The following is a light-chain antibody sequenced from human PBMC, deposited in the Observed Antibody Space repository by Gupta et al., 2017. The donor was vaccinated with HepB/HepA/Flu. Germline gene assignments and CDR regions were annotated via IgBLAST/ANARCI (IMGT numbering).Light chain of an antibody. CDR1: QSVSSN. Sequence: EIVMTQSPATLSVSPGERATLSCRASQSVSSNLAWYQRRPGQAPRLLIYDASTRATGIPARFSGSGSGTDFTLTISILQSEYVAVYYCQQYSHLWTFGQGTKVEIK. V-gene: IGKV3-15*01. CDR3: QQYSHLWT. J-gene: IGKJ1*01. CDR2: DAS.